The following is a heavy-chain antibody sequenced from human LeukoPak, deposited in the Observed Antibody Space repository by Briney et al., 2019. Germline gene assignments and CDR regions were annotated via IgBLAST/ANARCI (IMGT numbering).Heavy chain of an antibody. J-gene: IGHJ4*02. Sequence: PGGSLRLSCAASGFTFSSYWMTWVRQAPGKGLEWVANIKQDGSEKYYVDSVRGRFTISRDNAKNSLYLQMNSLRVEDTGVYYCARDQSWSPYYWGQGTLVIVSS. CDR3: ARDQSWSPYY. CDR2: IKQDGSEK. D-gene: IGHD3-3*01. V-gene: IGHV3-7*01. CDR1: GFTFSSYW.